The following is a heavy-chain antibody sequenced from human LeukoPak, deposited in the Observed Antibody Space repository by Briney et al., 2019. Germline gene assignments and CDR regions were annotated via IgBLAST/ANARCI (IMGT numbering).Heavy chain of an antibody. D-gene: IGHD3-3*01. CDR1: GGSINNYF. Sequence: SETLSLTCSVSGGSINNYFWAWIRQPPGQGLEWIGYIHSSGSTNYNPSLKNRVTISLDTSKSQFSLKLSSVTAADTAVYYCAREVFGVDYYYYMDVWGKGTTVIVSS. CDR2: IHSSGST. J-gene: IGHJ6*03. CDR3: AREVFGVDYYYYMDV. V-gene: IGHV4-59*01.